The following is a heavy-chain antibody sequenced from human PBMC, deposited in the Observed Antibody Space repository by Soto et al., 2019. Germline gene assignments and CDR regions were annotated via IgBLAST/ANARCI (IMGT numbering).Heavy chain of an antibody. Sequence: SETLSLTCNVSGGSISSNNYYWGWIRQPPGKGLEWIGSIYYSGSAYYNPSLKSRVTISVDTSKNQFSLKLTSVTAADTALYYCARHLRWNSYGYSFDYWGQGTPVTVSS. CDR3: ARHLRWNSYGYSFDY. CDR1: GGSISSNNYY. D-gene: IGHD5-18*01. V-gene: IGHV4-39*01. J-gene: IGHJ4*02. CDR2: IYYSGSA.